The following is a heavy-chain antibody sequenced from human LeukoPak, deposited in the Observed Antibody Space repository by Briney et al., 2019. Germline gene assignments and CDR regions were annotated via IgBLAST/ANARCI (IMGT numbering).Heavy chain of an antibody. J-gene: IGHJ4*02. CDR3: ARVRSSSWYPDYFDY. V-gene: IGHV3-66*01. Sequence: GGSLRLSCAASGFTFSDSYMTWVRQAPGKGLEWVSVIYSGGSTYYADSVKGRFTISRDNSKNTLYLQMNSLRAEDTAVYYCARVRSSSWYPDYFDYWGQGTLVTVSS. CDR1: GFTFSDSY. D-gene: IGHD6-13*01. CDR2: IYSGGST.